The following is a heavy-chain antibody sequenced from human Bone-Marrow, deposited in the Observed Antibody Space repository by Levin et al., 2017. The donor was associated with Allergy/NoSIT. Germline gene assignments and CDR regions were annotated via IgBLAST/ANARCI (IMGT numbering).Heavy chain of an antibody. CDR1: GGSFSGYY. V-gene: IGHV4-34*01. Sequence: SETLSLTCAVYGGSFSGYYWSWIRQPPGKGLEWIGEINHSGSTNYNPSLKSRVTISVDTSKNQFSLKLSSVTAADTAVYYCARGYCSSTSCYTAPSFDYWGQGTLVTVSS. CDR3: ARGYCSSTSCYTAPSFDY. D-gene: IGHD2-2*02. J-gene: IGHJ4*02. CDR2: INHSGST.